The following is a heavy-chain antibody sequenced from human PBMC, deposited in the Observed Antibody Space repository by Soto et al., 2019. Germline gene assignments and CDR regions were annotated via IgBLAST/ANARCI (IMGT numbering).Heavy chain of an antibody. CDR3: ARLGSSSGWPGDDYFDY. V-gene: IGHV5-51*01. CDR1: GYTFTIYW. D-gene: IGHD6-19*01. Sequence: PGESLKISCEGSGYTFTIYWIGWVRQMPGKGLEWMGIIYPGDSDTKYSPSFQGQVTISVDKSITTAYLQWSSLKASDTAMYYCARLGSSSGWPGDDYFDYWGQGTLVTVSS. CDR2: IYPGDSDT. J-gene: IGHJ4*02.